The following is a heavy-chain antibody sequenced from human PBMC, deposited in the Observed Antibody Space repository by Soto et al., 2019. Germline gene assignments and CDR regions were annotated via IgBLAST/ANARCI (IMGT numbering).Heavy chain of an antibody. V-gene: IGHV4-30-4*01. CDR2: IYYSGST. Sequence: QVQLQESGPGLVKPSQTLSLTCTVSGGSISSGDYYWSWIRQPPGKGLEWIGYIYYSGSTYYNPSLKSRVNISVDTSKNQFSLQLSSVTAADAAVYYCARYCSGGSCYEGRSSLFDYWGQGTLVTVSS. D-gene: IGHD2-15*01. CDR3: ARYCSGGSCYEGRSSLFDY. J-gene: IGHJ4*02. CDR1: GGSISSGDYY.